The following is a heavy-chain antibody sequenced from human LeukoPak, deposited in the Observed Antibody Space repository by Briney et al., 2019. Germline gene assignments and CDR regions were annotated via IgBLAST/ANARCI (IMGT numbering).Heavy chain of an antibody. Sequence: PSETLSLTCTVSGGSISSYYWSWIRQPPGKGLEWIGYIYYSGSTNYNPSLKSRVTISVDTSKNQFSLKLSSVTAADTAVYYCARHQQRQWLVFYLDYWGQGTLVTVSS. CDR2: IYYSGST. CDR1: GGSISSYY. J-gene: IGHJ4*02. D-gene: IGHD6-19*01. V-gene: IGHV4-59*08. CDR3: ARHQQRQWLVFYLDY.